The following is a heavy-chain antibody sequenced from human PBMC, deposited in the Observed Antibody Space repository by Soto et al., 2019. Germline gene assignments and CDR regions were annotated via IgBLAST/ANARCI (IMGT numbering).Heavy chain of an antibody. Sequence: GGSLRLSCAASGFTFSSYAMSWVRQAPGKGLEWVSAISGGGGSTYYAESVKGRFTISRDNSKNTLYLQMNSMRAKDTAVYYCAKDSGIAVAPGSFDYWGQGTLVTVSS. CDR2: ISGGGGST. J-gene: IGHJ4*02. V-gene: IGHV3-23*01. CDR1: GFTFSSYA. D-gene: IGHD6-19*01. CDR3: AKDSGIAVAPGSFDY.